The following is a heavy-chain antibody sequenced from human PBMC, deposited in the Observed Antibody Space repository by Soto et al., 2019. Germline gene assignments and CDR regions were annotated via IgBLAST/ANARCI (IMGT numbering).Heavy chain of an antibody. CDR2: IKSKTDGGTT. CDR3: TTDIPFGVVIDALDI. Sequence: PGGSLRLSCAASGFTFSNAWMSWVRQAPGKGLEWVGRIKSKTDGGTTDYAAPVKGRFTISRDDSKNTLYLQMNSLKTEDTAVYYCTTDIPFGVVIDALDIWGQGTMVTVSS. D-gene: IGHD3-3*01. V-gene: IGHV3-15*01. J-gene: IGHJ3*02. CDR1: GFTFSNAW.